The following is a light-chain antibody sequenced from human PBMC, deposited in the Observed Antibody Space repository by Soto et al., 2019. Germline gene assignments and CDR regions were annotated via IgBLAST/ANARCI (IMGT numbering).Light chain of an antibody. J-gene: IGKJ1*01. CDR1: ESVSSN. CDR2: GAS. CDR3: QQYNNWPPWT. V-gene: IGKV3-15*01. Sequence: IVRTQSPATLSASPGERATLSCRASESVSSNLAWYQRRPGQAPRLLIYGASTRATGIPARFSGGGSGTEVTLTISSLQSEDFAVYYCQQYNNWPPWTFGQGTKVEVK.